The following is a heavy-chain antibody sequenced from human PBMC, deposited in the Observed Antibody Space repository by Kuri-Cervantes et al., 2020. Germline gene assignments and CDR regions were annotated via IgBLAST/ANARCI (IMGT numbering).Heavy chain of an antibody. CDR3: ARANGYSSSWGFDP. Sequence: SETLSLTCTVSGGSINNYYWSWIRQSPGKELEWIGYIYYSGSTTYSPSLESRVSISVDTSKSQVSLKLSSVTAADTAVYYCARANGYSSSWGFDPWGQGTLVTVSS. J-gene: IGHJ5*02. CDR1: GGSINNYY. CDR2: IYYSGST. D-gene: IGHD6-13*01. V-gene: IGHV4-59*08.